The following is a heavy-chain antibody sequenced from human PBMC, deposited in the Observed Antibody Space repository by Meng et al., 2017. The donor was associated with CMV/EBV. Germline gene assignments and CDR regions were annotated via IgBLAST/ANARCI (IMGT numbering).Heavy chain of an antibody. V-gene: IGHV4-4*02. J-gene: IGHJ6*02. CDR2: IHHSEST. Sequence: NWWSWVRHPQGKGLEWIGHIHHSESTTYNPSLKSRVTISVDKSKNQFSLKLSSVTAAGTALYYCARASGSQRYCSSTSCYSYYGMDVWGQGTTVTVSS. D-gene: IGHD2-2*01. CDR1: NW. CDR3: ARASGSQRYCSSTSCYSYYGMDV.